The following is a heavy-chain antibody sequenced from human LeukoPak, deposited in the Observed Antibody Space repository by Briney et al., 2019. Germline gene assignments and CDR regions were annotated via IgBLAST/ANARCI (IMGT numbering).Heavy chain of an antibody. D-gene: IGHD3-10*01. CDR2: ISGSGGST. CDR1: GFTFSSYA. V-gene: IGHV3-23*01. J-gene: IGHJ6*02. CDR3: AKSVSPGDYYYYGMDV. Sequence: GRSLRLSCAASGFTFSSYAMSWVRQAPGKGLEWVSAISGSGGSTYYADSVKGRFTISRDNSKNTLYLQMNSLRAEDTAVYYCAKSVSPGDYYYYGMDVWGQGTTVTVSS.